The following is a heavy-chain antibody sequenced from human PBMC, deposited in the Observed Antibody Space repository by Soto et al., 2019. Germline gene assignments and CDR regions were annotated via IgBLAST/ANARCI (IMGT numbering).Heavy chain of an antibody. CDR2: IYYSGST. J-gene: IGHJ4*02. D-gene: IGHD6-19*01. CDR3: ARLYSSGWYVDY. CDR1: GGSISSYY. Sequence: PSEILSLTCTVSGGSISSYYWSWIRQPPGKGLEWIGYIYYSGSTNYNPSLKSRVTISVDTSKNQFSLKLSSVTAADTAVYYCARLYSSGWYVDYWGQGTLVTVSS. V-gene: IGHV4-59*01.